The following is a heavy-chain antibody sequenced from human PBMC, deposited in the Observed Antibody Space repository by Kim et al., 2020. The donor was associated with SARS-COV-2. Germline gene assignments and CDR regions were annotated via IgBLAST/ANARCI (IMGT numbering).Heavy chain of an antibody. CDR3: ARFGSSSFSSVDY. Sequence: SETLSLTCAVYGGSFSGYYWSWIRQPPGKGLEWIGEINHSGSTNYNPSLKSRVTISVDTSKNQFSLKLSSVTAADTAVYYCARFGSSSFSSVDYWGQGTL. V-gene: IGHV4-34*01. D-gene: IGHD6-13*01. J-gene: IGHJ4*02. CDR1: GGSFSGYY. CDR2: INHSGST.